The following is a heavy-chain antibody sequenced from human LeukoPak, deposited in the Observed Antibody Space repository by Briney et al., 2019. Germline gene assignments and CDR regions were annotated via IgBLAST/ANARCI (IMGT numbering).Heavy chain of an antibody. V-gene: IGHV1-8*01. Sequence: ASVKVSCKASGYTFTSYDINWVRQATGQGLEWMGWMNPNRGNTGYAQKFQGRVTMTRNTSISTAYMELSSLRSEDTAVYYCARGGCRSTSCYVIYYYYMDVWGKGTTVTISS. CDR1: GYTFTSYD. J-gene: IGHJ6*03. D-gene: IGHD2-2*01. CDR2: MNPNRGNT. CDR3: ARGGCRSTSCYVIYYYYMDV.